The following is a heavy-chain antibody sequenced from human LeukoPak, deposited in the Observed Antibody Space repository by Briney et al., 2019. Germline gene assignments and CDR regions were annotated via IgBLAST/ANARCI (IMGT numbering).Heavy chain of an antibody. CDR2: INHSVST. D-gene: IGHD2-2*01. J-gene: IGHJ5*02. V-gene: IGHV4-34*01. Sequence: SETLSLTCAVYGGSFSGYYWSWIRQPPGKGLEWIGEINHSVSTNYNPSLKSRVTISVDTSMNQFSLKLSSVTAADTAVYYCARGKGYCSSTSCSYNWFDTWGQGNLVTVSS. CDR1: GGSFSGYY. CDR3: ARGKGYCSSTSCSYNWFDT.